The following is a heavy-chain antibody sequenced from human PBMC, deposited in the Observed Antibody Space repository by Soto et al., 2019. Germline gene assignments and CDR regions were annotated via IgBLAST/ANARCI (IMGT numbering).Heavy chain of an antibody. D-gene: IGHD3-3*01. CDR3: ARHSGGGIAIFGVATNWLDP. V-gene: IGHV4-39*01. J-gene: IGHJ5*02. CDR1: GGSISSTNYY. CDR2: IHYSGNT. Sequence: PSETLSLTCTVSGGSISSTNYYCGWIRQPPGKGLEWIGSIHYSGNTYYSPSLNSRVTISVDTSKKQFSLKLSSVTAADTAVYYCARHSGGGIAIFGVATNWLDPWGQVTPVPVSS.